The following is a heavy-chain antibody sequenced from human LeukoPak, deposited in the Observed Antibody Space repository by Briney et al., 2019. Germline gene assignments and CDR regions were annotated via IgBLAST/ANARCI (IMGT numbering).Heavy chain of an antibody. CDR2: ISSSSSYI. V-gene: IGHV3-21*01. Sequence: PGGSLRLSWAASGFTFSSYSMSWVRQAPGKGLEWVSSISSSSSYIYYADSVKGRFTISRDNAKNSLYLQMNSLRAEDTAVYYCAREGDSSGLYYFDYWGQGTLVTVSS. CDR3: AREGDSSGLYYFDY. J-gene: IGHJ4*02. CDR1: GFTFSSYS. D-gene: IGHD3-22*01.